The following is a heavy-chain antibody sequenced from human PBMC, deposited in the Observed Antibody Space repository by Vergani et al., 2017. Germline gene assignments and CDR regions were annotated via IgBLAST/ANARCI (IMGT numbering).Heavy chain of an antibody. CDR2: INPSGGST. CDR1: GYTFTSYY. Sequence: QVPLVQSGAEVKKPGASVKVSCKASGYTFTSYYMHWVRQAPGQGLEWMGIINPSGGSTSYAQKFQGRVTMTRDTSTSTVYMELSSLRSEDTAVYYCARTLRDYDYVWGSYREGFDYWGQGTLVTVSS. D-gene: IGHD3-16*02. CDR3: ARTLRDYDYVWGSYREGFDY. J-gene: IGHJ4*02. V-gene: IGHV1-46*01.